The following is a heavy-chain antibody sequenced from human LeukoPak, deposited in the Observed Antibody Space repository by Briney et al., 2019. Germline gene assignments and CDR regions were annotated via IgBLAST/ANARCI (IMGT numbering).Heavy chain of an antibody. V-gene: IGHV4-38-2*02. J-gene: IGHJ6*03. D-gene: IGHD6-19*01. CDR1: GYSISSGYY. CDR3: ARVGSSGWDYYYYYYMDV. Sequence: SETLSLTCTVSGYSISSGYYWGWIRQPPGKGLEWIGSIYHSGSTYYNPSLKSRVTISVDTSKNQFSLKLSSVTAADTAVYYCARVGSSGWDYYYYYYMDVWGKGTTVTVSS. CDR2: IYHSGST.